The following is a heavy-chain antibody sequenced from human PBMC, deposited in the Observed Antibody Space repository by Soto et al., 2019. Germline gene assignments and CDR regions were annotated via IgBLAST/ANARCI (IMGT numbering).Heavy chain of an antibody. CDR3: ARGGSRFYAMDV. Sequence: QLQLQESGSGLVKPSQTLSLSCAVSGGSISSGGYSWSWIRQPPGKGLEWIGHIYHGGSTHYNLSLRSRVTISVDMSKTHFSLKLSSVTAADTAVYYCARGGSRFYAMDVWGQGTTVTV. CDR1: GGSISSGGYS. CDR2: IYHGGST. V-gene: IGHV4-30-2*01. J-gene: IGHJ6*02.